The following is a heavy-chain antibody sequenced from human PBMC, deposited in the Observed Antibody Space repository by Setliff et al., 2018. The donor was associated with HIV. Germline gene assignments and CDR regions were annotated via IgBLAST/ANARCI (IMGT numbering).Heavy chain of an antibody. V-gene: IGHV4-30-4*01. CDR1: GASFVGDNH. J-gene: IGHJ4*02. CDR3: ARARGDWYNVRPYYFDL. D-gene: IGHD6-19*01. Sequence: PSETLSLTCAVSGASFVGDNHWSWIRQTPERGLEWIAYFMYTDIHYVNYLAYRNPSLASQLSISVDKSKNQFSLTLSSVTAADTAVYYCARARGDWYNVRPYYFDLWGQGTPVTVSS. CDR2: FMYTDIHYVNYLA.